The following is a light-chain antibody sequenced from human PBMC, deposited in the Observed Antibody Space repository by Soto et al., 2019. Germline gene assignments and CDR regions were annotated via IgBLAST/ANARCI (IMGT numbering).Light chain of an antibody. CDR2: AAS. V-gene: IGKV1-17*01. Sequence: DIQMTQSPSSLSASVGDRVTITCRASQDIRKDLGWYQQKPGKAPKRLIYAASSLPSGVPSRFSGSGSGTEFTLTINSLQPEDFATYYCLQHNTYPWTFGQGTKVEIK. J-gene: IGKJ1*01. CDR1: QDIRKD. CDR3: LQHNTYPWT.